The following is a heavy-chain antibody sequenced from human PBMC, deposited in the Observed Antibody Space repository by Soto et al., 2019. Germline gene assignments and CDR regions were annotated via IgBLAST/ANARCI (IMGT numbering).Heavy chain of an antibody. Sequence: SETLSLTCTVSAGSISTYYWSWIRQPPGKGLEWIGYIYYSGSTNYNPSLKSRVTISVDTSKNQFSLKLSSVTAADTAVYYCARGRVRGYSYAHYYYYGMDVWVQGTTVKVSS. J-gene: IGHJ6*02. V-gene: IGHV4-59*12. D-gene: IGHD5-18*01. CDR1: AGSISTYY. CDR2: IYYSGST. CDR3: ARGRVRGYSYAHYYYYGMDV.